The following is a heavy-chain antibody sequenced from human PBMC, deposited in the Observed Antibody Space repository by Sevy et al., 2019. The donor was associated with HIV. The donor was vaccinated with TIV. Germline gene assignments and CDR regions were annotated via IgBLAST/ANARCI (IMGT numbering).Heavy chain of an antibody. J-gene: IGHJ4*01. CDR3: ARDGGYSITCYPLY. V-gene: IGHV3-30-3*01. CDR1: GFAFSSHA. Sequence: GGSPRLSCAASGFAFSSHAMHWVRQAPGKGLEWVAVISYEGTETFYAASVEGRFTISRDNSKNMLSLQINSLRPEDTAVYYCARDGGYSITCYPLYWGHGTLVTVSS. D-gene: IGHD6-13*01. CDR2: ISYEGTET.